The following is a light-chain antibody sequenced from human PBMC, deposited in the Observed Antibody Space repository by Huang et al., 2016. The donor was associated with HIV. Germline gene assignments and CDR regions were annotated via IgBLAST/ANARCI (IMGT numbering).Light chain of an antibody. V-gene: IGKV3-20*01. J-gene: IGKJ4*01. Sequence: IILTQSPGTLSLSPGERATLSCKASQNVASSYLAWYQQKPGQAPRLLMYVASSRASGIPDRFSGRGSGTDFTLTISRLEPDDFAMYYCQQYGDPLTFGGGTKVEIK. CDR1: QNVASSY. CDR3: QQYGDPLT. CDR2: VAS.